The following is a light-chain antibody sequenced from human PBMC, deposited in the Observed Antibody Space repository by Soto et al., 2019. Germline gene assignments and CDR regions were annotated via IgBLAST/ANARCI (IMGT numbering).Light chain of an antibody. Sequence: DIQMTQSPSSLSASVGDRVTITCRASQSISTYLNWYQQKVGKAPKLLIYAASSLQRGVQSRFSGSGSGTDFTLTISSLQPEDFATYYCQQSYSTPRTLGQGTKLEIK. V-gene: IGKV1-39*01. J-gene: IGKJ2*02. CDR2: AAS. CDR3: QQSYSTPRT. CDR1: QSISTY.